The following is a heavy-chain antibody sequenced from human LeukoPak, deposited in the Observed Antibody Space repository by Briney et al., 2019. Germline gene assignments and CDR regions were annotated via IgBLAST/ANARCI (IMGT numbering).Heavy chain of an antibody. D-gene: IGHD5-18*01. V-gene: IGHV4-59*01. CDR3: ARMRGYSYDP. Sequence: SETLSLTCTVSGGSISSYYWSWIRQPPGKGLEWIGYIYYSGSTNYNPPLKSRVTISVDTSKNQFSLKLSSVTAADTAVYYCARMRGYSYDPWGQGILVTVSS. J-gene: IGHJ5*02. CDR2: IYYSGST. CDR1: GGSISSYY.